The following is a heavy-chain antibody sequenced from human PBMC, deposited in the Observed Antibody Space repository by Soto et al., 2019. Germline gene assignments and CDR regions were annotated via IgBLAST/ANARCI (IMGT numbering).Heavy chain of an antibody. CDR1: GFTFSSYG. CDR2: IWYDGSNK. V-gene: IGHV3-33*01. Sequence: QVQLVESGGGVVQPGRSLRLSCAASGFTFSSYGMHWVRQAPGKGLEWVAIIWYDGSNKYYADSVKGRFTISRDNSKNTLYLQMNSLRAEDTAVYYCARDDYDYIWGSYRYCAGADYWGQGTLVTVSS. J-gene: IGHJ4*02. CDR3: ARDDYDYIWGSYRYCAGADY. D-gene: IGHD3-16*02.